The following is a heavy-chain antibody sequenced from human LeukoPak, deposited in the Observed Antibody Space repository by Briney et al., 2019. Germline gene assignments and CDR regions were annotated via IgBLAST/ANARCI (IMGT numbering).Heavy chain of an antibody. V-gene: IGHV3-7*03. CDR3: ASLDTAKQPLANH. CDR1: GFTFSSYA. J-gene: IGHJ5*02. D-gene: IGHD5-18*01. Sequence: GGSLRLSCAASGFTFSSYAMSWVRQAPGKGLEWVANIREERGQEYYVDSVKGRFTISKNSAKNSLYLQMNTLRVEDTAMYYCASLDTAKQPLANHWGQGTLVTVSS. CDR2: IREERGQE.